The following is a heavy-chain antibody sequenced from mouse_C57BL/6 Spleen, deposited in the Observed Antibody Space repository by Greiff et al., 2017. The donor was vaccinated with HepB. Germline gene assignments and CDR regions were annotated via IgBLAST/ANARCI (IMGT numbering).Heavy chain of an antibody. CDR1: GFSLTSYG. D-gene: IGHD4-1*01. J-gene: IGHJ3*01. CDR2: IWRGGST. V-gene: IGHV2-5*01. CDR3: AKNGANWDGFAY. Sequence: QVTLKESGPGLVQPSQSLSITCTVSGFSLTSYGVHWVRQSPGKGLEWLGVIWRGGSTDYNAAFMSRLSIPKDNSKSQVFFKMNSLQADDTAIYYCAKNGANWDGFAYWGQGTLVTVSA.